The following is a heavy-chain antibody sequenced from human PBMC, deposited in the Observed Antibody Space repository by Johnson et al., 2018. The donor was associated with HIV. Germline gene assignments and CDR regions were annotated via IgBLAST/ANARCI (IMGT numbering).Heavy chain of an antibody. D-gene: IGHD5-24*01. Sequence: VQLVESGGGVVQPGGSLRLSCLASGFSISDSAIHWVRQAPGKGLESVAVISKDGDNEYYADSVKGRFTVSRDHSKNTLNLQMNSLRPEDTGVYYCTRDWGEDGYTWGLGFDIWGQGTVVTVSS. J-gene: IGHJ3*02. CDR2: ISKDGDNE. V-gene: IGHV3-30-3*01. CDR3: TRDWGEDGYTWGLGFDI. CDR1: GFSISDSA.